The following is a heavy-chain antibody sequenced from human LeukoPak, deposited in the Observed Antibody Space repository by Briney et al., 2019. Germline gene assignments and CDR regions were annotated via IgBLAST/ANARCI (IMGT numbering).Heavy chain of an antibody. CDR1: GFTFSSYG. CDR3: ARDLGDIVVVPAATGGMDV. D-gene: IGHD2-2*01. J-gene: IGHJ6*02. V-gene: IGHV3-33*01. CDR2: IWYDGSNK. Sequence: GGFLRLSCAASGFTFSSYGMHWVRQAPGKGLEWVAVIWYDGSNKYYADSVKGRFTISRDNSKNTLYLQMNSLRAEDTAVYYCARDLGDIVVVPAATGGMDVWGQGTTVTVSS.